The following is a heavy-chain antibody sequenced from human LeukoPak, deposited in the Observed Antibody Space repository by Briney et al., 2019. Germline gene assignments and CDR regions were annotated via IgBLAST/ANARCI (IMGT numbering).Heavy chain of an antibody. CDR1: GFTIDDYG. CDR2: LNRNGDIT. V-gene: IGHV3-20*01. CDR3: ARKGVGGELGGFDY. Sequence: PGESLRLSCAASGFTIDDYGMSWVRQAPGKGLEWASGLNRNGDITGYADSVKGRFITSRDNAKNSLYLQMNSLRAEDTALYHCARKGVGGELGGFDYWGQGTLVTVSS. J-gene: IGHJ4*02. D-gene: IGHD3-16*01.